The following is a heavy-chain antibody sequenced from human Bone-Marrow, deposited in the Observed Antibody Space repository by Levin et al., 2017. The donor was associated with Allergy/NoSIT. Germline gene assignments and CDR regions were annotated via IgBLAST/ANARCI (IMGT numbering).Heavy chain of an antibody. D-gene: IGHD3-3*01. CDR1: GFTFSSYG. V-gene: IGHV3-23*01. J-gene: IGHJ4*02. CDR2: IAGSDDRT. CDR3: SKDIYTDFWGGYLDS. Sequence: GGSLRLSCAASGFTFSSYGMNWVRQAPGKGLEWVSAIAGSDDRTFYADSVKGRFTISRDNSKRTVSLQMKSLTADDAAVYYCSKDIYTDFWGGYLDSWGQGTLVNVSS.